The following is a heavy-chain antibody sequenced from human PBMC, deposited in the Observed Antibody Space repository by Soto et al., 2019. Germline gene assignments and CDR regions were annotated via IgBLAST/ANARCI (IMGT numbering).Heavy chain of an antibody. CDR3: AAGGSRFFKIDD. Sequence: SETLSLTCTVSGGSISSYYWSWIRQPPGKGLEWIGYIYYSGSTNYNPSLKSRVTISVDTSKNQFSLKLSSVTAADTAVYYCAAGGSRFFKIDDWGQGTLVTVSS. J-gene: IGHJ4*02. CDR2: IYYSGST. CDR1: GGSISSYY. V-gene: IGHV4-59*13. D-gene: IGHD3-3*01.